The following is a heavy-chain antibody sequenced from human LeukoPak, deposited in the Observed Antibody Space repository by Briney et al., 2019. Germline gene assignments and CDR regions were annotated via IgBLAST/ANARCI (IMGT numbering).Heavy chain of an antibody. J-gene: IGHJ3*02. V-gene: IGHV4-34*01. CDR2: INHSGST. CDR1: GGSFSGYY. CDR3: AKQYYDILTGYRNDAFDI. Sequence: SETLSLTCAVYGGSFSGYYWSWIRQPPGKGLEWIGEINHSGSTNYNPSLKSRVTISVDTSKNQFSLKLSSVTAADTAVYYCAKQYYDILTGYRNDAFDIWGQGTMVTVSS. D-gene: IGHD3-9*01.